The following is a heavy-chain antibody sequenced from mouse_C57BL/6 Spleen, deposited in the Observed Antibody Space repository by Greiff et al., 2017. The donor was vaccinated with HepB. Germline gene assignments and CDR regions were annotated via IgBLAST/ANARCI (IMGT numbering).Heavy chain of an antibody. CDR3: VYWNYGGFAY. Sequence: QVQLQQSGAELARPGASVKMSCKASGYTFTSYTMHWVKQRPGQGLEWIGYINPSSGYTKDNQKLKDKATLTADKSSSTAYMQLRRLTPEDSAVYYLVYWNYGGFAYWGQGALVPVPA. J-gene: IGHJ3*01. CDR1: GYTFTSYT. D-gene: IGHD1-1*01. CDR2: INPSSGYT. V-gene: IGHV1-4*01.